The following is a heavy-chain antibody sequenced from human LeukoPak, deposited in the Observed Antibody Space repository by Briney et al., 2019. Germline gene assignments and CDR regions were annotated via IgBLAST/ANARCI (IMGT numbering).Heavy chain of an antibody. J-gene: IGHJ4*02. CDR1: GYTFTGYY. CDR2: INPNSGGT. V-gene: IGHV1-2*02. Sequence: ASVKVSCKASGYTFTGYYMHWVRQAPGQGLEWMGWINPNSGGTNYAQKFQGRVTMTRDTSISTAYMELSRLRSDDTAVYYCARDSGSYYVSGYYFDYWGQGTLVTVSS. CDR3: ARDSGSYYVSGYYFDY. D-gene: IGHD1-26*01.